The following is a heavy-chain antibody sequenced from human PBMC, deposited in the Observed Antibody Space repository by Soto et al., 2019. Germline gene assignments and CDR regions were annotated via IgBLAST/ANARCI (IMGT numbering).Heavy chain of an antibody. CDR2: IIPIFGTA. D-gene: IGHD3-10*01. CDR3: ARGITSGSQNWFDP. V-gene: IGHV1-69*13. Sequence: SVKVSCKASGGTFSSYAISWVRQAPGQGLEWMGWIIPIFGTANYAQKFQGRVTITADESTSTAYMELSSLRSEDTAVYYCARGITSGSQNWFDPWGQGTLVTVSS. J-gene: IGHJ5*02. CDR1: GGTFSSYA.